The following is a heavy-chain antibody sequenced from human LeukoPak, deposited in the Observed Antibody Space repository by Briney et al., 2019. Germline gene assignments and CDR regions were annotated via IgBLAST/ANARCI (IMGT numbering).Heavy chain of an antibody. CDR1: GFTFSNAW. CDR3: TTTYYYDSSGYYHFDN. CDR2: HKSKTDGGTT. D-gene: IGHD3-22*01. J-gene: IGHJ4*02. Sequence: GGALRLFCAASGFTFSNAWMSWVRQAPGKGLEWGGRHKSKTDGGTTDYAAPVKGGFSISRDDSKNTLYLQMNSPKTEDTAVYYCTTTYYYDSSGYYHFDNWGQGTLVTVSS. V-gene: IGHV3-15*01.